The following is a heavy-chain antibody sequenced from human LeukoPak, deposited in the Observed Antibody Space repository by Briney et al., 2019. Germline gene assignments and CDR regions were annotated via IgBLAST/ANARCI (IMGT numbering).Heavy chain of an antibody. Sequence: GASVKVSCKASGHSFTSYDLNWVRQATGQGPEWVGWMNPNNGNTGYAQRFQGRVTLTRDSSISTAYMELSSLRSEDTAVYYCAREDDVPAAMRHYYMDVWGKGTTVTVSS. V-gene: IGHV1-8*03. D-gene: IGHD2-2*01. CDR2: MNPNNGNT. CDR1: GHSFTSYD. J-gene: IGHJ6*03. CDR3: AREDDVPAAMRHYYMDV.